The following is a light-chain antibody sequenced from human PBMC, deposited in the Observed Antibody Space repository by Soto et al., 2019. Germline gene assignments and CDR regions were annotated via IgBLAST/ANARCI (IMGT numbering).Light chain of an antibody. CDR1: QSLLYSSNNKNY. V-gene: IGKV4-1*01. Sequence: DIVMTQSPDSLPVSLGERATINCKSSQSLLYSSNNKNYLAWYQQKPGQPPKLLIFWASTRESGVPDRFSGSGSGTDFTLTISRLQAEDVAVYYCQKYNSAPRTFGQGTKVEIK. J-gene: IGKJ1*01. CDR2: WAS. CDR3: QKYNSAPRT.